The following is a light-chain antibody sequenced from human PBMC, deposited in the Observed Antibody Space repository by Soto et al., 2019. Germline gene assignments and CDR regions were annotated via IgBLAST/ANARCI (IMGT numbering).Light chain of an antibody. CDR2: DTS. J-gene: IGKJ1*01. Sequence: EIVLTQSPGTLSLSPGERATLSCRASQSVSSSYLAWYQQKPGQAPRLLIYDTSSRATGIPDRFSGSGSGTDVTLAISRLEPEEFAVYYCQQCGSSPSFGQGTKVELK. CDR3: QQCGSSPS. V-gene: IGKV3-20*01. CDR1: QSVSSSY.